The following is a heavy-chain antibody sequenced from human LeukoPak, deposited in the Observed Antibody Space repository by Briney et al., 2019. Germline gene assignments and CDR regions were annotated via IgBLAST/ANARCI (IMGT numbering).Heavy chain of an antibody. CDR1: GGSISSYY. D-gene: IGHD4-17*01. V-gene: IGHV4-59*01. CDR3: ARTTWYFDY. J-gene: IGHJ4*02. CDR2: IYYSGST. Sequence: PSETLSLTCTVSGGSISSYYWSWIRQPPGKGLEWIGYIYYSGSTNYNPSLKSRVTISVDTSKNQFSLKLSSVTAADTAVYYCARTTWYFDYWGQGTLVTVSS.